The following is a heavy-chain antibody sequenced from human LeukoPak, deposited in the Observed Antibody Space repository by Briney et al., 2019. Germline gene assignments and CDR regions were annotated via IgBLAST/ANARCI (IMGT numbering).Heavy chain of an antibody. J-gene: IGHJ6*02. D-gene: IGHD3-10*01. CDR1: GFTFSNYA. Sequence: GGSLRLSCAASGFTFSNYAMSWVRQAPGKGLEWVSGISGSGTSTYYADSVKGRFTISRDNSKNTLYLQMNSLRAEDTAVYNCARMDYYGSGNYAHYGMDVWGQGTTVTVSS. V-gene: IGHV3-23*01. CDR3: ARMDYYGSGNYAHYGMDV. CDR2: ISGSGTST.